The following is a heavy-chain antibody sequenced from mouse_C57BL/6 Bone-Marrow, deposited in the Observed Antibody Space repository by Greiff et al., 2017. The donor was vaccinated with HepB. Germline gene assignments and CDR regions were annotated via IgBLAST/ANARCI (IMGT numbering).Heavy chain of an antibody. CDR1: GYAFSSSW. Sequence: QVQLQQSGPELVKPGASVKISCKASGYAFSSSWMNWVKQRPGKGLEWIGRIYPGDGDTNYNGKFKGKATLTADKSSSIADMQLISLTSEDAAVYCCARREYDGYDKDDAMDDWGQGTSVTVSS. D-gene: IGHD2-2*01. CDR3: ARREYDGYDKDDAMDD. CDR2: IYPGDGDT. V-gene: IGHV1-82*01. J-gene: IGHJ4*01.